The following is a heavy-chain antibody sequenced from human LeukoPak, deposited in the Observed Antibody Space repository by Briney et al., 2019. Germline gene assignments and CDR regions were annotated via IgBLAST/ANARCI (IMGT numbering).Heavy chain of an antibody. D-gene: IGHD3-10*01. J-gene: IGHJ5*02. CDR3: ARGRSLWFGELSWFDP. CDR1: GGSISSSNW. CDR2: IYHSGST. V-gene: IGHV4-4*02. Sequence: SETLSLTCAVSGGSISSSNWWSWVRQPPGKGLEWIGYIYHSGSTYYNPSLKSRVTISVDRSKNQFSLKLSSVTAADTAVYYCARGRSLWFGELSWFDPWGQGTLVTVSS.